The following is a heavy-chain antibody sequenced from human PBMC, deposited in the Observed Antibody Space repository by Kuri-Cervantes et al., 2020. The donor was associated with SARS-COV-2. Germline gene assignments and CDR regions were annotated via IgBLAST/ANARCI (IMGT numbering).Heavy chain of an antibody. V-gene: IGHV3-64*04. CDR3: AKDLKHRRLYGSGSYYKEDHYYYGMDV. CDR1: GFTFSNDA. CDR2: ISSNGGGT. Sequence: GGSLRLSCSASGFTFSNDAMHWVREAPGGGMEYVSAISSNGGGTYYADSVKGRFTISRDNSKNTLYLQMHSLRAEDTAVYYCAKDLKHRRLYGSGSYYKEDHYYYGMDVWGQGTTVTVSS. J-gene: IGHJ6*02. D-gene: IGHD3-10*01.